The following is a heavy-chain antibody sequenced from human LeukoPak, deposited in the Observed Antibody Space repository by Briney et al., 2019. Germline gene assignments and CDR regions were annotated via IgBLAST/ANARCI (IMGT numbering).Heavy chain of an antibody. V-gene: IGHV3-21*01. CDR2: ISSGSSYI. CDR3: ARGGVDNILTGYYKYYYYYYMDV. D-gene: IGHD3-9*01. CDR1: GFTFSIYT. Sequence: GGSLRLSCAASGFTFSIYTMNWVRQAPGEGLEWVSSISSGSSYIYYADSVKGRFTISRDNAKNSLYLQMNSLRAEDTAVYYCARGGVDNILTGYYKYYYYYYMDVWGKGTTVTVSS. J-gene: IGHJ6*03.